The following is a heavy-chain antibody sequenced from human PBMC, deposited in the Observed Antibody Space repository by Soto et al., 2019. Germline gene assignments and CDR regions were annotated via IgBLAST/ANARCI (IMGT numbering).Heavy chain of an antibody. CDR2: IYYSGST. V-gene: IGHV4-28*03. Sequence: SETLALTCAVSGYSISSSNWWGWIRQPPGKGLEWIGYIYYSGSTYYNPSLKSRVTMSVDTSKNQFSLKLSSLTDVDTAGFYWARVGLGTRHYYYYMDFWGKGTTVTVS. J-gene: IGHJ6*03. D-gene: IGHD7-27*01. CDR3: ARVGLGTRHYYYYMDF. CDR1: GYSISSSNW.